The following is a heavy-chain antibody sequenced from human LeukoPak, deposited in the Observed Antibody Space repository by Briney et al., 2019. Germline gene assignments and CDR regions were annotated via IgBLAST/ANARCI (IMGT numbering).Heavy chain of an antibody. V-gene: IGHV3-30-3*01. CDR3: ARDLSGVERQWPKGVGY. Sequence: GGSLRLSCAASGFTFSSYAMHWVRQAPGKGLEWVAFISYDGSNKYYADSVKGRFTISRDNSKNTLYLQMNSLRAEDTAVYYCARDLSGVERQWPKGVGYWGQGTLVTVSS. J-gene: IGHJ4*02. D-gene: IGHD6-19*01. CDR2: ISYDGSNK. CDR1: GFTFSSYA.